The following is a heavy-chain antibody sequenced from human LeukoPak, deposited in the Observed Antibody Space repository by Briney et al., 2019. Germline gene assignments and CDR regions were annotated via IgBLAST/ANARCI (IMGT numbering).Heavy chain of an antibody. V-gene: IGHV4-4*07. CDR3: ARGLEFGYRPGWFDP. D-gene: IGHD6-25*01. CDR2: IYTSGST. Sequence: PSETLSLTCTVSGGSISSYYWSWIRQPAGKGLEWIGRIYTSGSTNYNPSLKSRVTLSVDTSKNQFSLKLSSVTAADTAVYYCARGLEFGYRPGWFDPWGQGTLVTVSS. CDR1: GGSISSYY. J-gene: IGHJ5*02.